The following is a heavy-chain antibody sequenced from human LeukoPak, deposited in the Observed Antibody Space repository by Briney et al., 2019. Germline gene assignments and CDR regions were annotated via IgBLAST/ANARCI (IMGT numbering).Heavy chain of an antibody. CDR3: AKEYYDILSGFFS. Sequence: PGRSLRLSCAASGFTFSSYGMHWVRQAPGKGLEWVAVISYDGSNKYYADSVKGRFTISRDNSKNTLYLQMNSLRAEDTAVYYCAKEYYDILSGFFSWGQGTLVTVSS. D-gene: IGHD3-9*01. J-gene: IGHJ5*02. V-gene: IGHV3-30*18. CDR1: GFTFSSYG. CDR2: ISYDGSNK.